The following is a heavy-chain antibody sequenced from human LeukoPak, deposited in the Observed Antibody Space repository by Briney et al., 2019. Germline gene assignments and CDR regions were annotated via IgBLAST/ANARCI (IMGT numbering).Heavy chain of an antibody. V-gene: IGHV3-48*01. CDR2: ISDNTGTI. D-gene: IGHD6-13*01. CDR3: ARVGYSSSFDL. Sequence: GGSLRLSCAAPGFTFSNYNINWVRQAPGKGLEWVSYISDNTGTIYYADSVQGRFTISRDNAKNSPFLQMNSLRAEDTAVYYCARVGYSSSFDLWGQGTLVTVSS. J-gene: IGHJ4*02. CDR1: GFTFSNYN.